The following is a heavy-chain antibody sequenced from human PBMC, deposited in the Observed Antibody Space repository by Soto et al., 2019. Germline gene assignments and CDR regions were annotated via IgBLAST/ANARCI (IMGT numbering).Heavy chain of an antibody. V-gene: IGHV3-30*03. Sequence: QVQLVESGGGVVQPGRSLRLSCAASGFTFSSYGMHWVRQAPGKGLEWVAVISYDESNKYYADSVKGRFTISRDNSKNTLYLQMNSLRAEDTAVYYCATSEGAHYDSLGGDVWGQGTTVTVSS. CDR2: ISYDESNK. D-gene: IGHD3-22*01. CDR3: ATSEGAHYDSLGGDV. CDR1: GFTFSSYG. J-gene: IGHJ6*02.